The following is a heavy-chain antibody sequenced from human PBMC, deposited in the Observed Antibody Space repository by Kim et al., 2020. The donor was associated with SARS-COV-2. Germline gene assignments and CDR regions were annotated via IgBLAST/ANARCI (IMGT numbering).Heavy chain of an antibody. V-gene: IGHV4-39*07. D-gene: IGHD3-10*01. CDR3: ARGFRGYYYYGMDV. J-gene: IGHJ6*02. Sequence: NPSLKSRVTISVDTSKNQFSLKLSSVTAADTAVYYCARGFRGYYYYGMDVWGQGTTVTVSS.